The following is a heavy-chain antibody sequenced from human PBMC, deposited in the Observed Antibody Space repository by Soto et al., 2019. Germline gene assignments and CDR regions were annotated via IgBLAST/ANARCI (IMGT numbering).Heavy chain of an antibody. CDR3: ARSTGGGYCSSTSCSKDWFDP. CDR1: GGSFSGYY. J-gene: IGHJ5*02. Sequence: SETLSLTCAVYGGSFSGYYWSWIRQPPGKGLEWIGYIYHSGSTYYNPSLKSRVTISVDRSKNQFSLKLSSVTAADTAVYYCARSTGGGYCSSTSCSKDWFDPWGQGTLVTVSS. V-gene: IGHV4-34*01. D-gene: IGHD2-2*01. CDR2: IYHSGST.